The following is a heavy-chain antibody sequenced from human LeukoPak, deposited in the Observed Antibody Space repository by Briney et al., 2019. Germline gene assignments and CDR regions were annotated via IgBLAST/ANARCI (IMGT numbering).Heavy chain of an antibody. CDR3: AKGPLIDTPIDY. D-gene: IGHD3-16*02. Sequence: GGSLRLSCAASGFTLSSYGMHWVRQAPGKGLEWVAVISYDGSNKYYADSVKGRFTISRDNSKNTLYLQMNSLRAEDTAVYYCAKGPLIDTPIDYWGQGTLVTVSS. CDR1: GFTLSSYG. J-gene: IGHJ4*02. V-gene: IGHV3-30*18. CDR2: ISYDGSNK.